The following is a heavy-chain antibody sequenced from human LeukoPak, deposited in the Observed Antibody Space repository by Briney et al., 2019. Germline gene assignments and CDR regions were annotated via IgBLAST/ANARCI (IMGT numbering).Heavy chain of an antibody. CDR1: GGTFSSYA. J-gene: IGHJ4*02. CDR2: TIPILGIA. Sequence: PVKVSCKASGGTFSSYAISWVRQAPGQGLEWMGRTIPILGIANYAQKFQGRVTITADKSTSTAYMELSSLRSEDTAVYYCAREGMVRTFDYWGQGTLVTVSS. D-gene: IGHD3-10*01. V-gene: IGHV1-69*04. CDR3: AREGMVRTFDY.